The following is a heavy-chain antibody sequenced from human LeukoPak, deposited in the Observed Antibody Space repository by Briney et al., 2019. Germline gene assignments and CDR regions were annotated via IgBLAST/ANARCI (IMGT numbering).Heavy chain of an antibody. J-gene: IGHJ3*02. Sequence: GGSLRLSCAASGFIFSNYPMHWIRQAPGKGREWVAVASHIGNNKYYPNAVRGRFTISRDNSKDTLFLQMDSLRTEDTAVYYCAREIPNAFDIWGQGTMVTVSS. V-gene: IGHV3-30-3*01. CDR3: AREIPNAFDI. CDR1: GFIFSNYP. CDR2: ASHIGNNK.